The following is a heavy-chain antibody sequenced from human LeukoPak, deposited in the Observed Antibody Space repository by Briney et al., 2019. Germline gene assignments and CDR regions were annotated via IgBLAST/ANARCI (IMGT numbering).Heavy chain of an antibody. CDR2: IYYSGST. CDR3: ARDMSGTLDY. D-gene: IGHD1-26*01. J-gene: IGHJ4*02. CDR1: GGSISSYY. V-gene: IGHV4-59*01. Sequence: SETLSLTCTVSGGSISSYYWSWIRQPPGKGLEWIGYIYYSGSTNYNPSLKSRVTISVDTSKNQFSLKLSSATAADTAVYYCARDMSGTLDYWGQGTLVTVSS.